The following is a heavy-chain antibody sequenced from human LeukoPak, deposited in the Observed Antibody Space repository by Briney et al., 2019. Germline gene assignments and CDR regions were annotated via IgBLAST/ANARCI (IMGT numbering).Heavy chain of an antibody. CDR1: GFTFSSYY. CDR2: ISSSSNTI. D-gene: IGHD7-27*01. Sequence: GGSLRLSCAASGFTFSSYYMSWVRQAPGKGLEWISYISSSSNTIYYADSVRGRFIISRDNAKNLLFLQVNDPGAEDTAVYYCARDRVWGLRTGAFDIWGQGIVVTVSS. J-gene: IGHJ3*02. CDR3: ARDRVWGLRTGAFDI. V-gene: IGHV3-48*01.